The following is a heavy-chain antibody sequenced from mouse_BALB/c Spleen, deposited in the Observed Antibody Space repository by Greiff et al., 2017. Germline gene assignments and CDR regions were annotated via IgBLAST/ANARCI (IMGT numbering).Heavy chain of an antibody. CDR2: INSNGGST. J-gene: IGHJ4*01. CDR1: GFTFSSYG. V-gene: IGHV5-6-3*01. Sequence: EVQRVESGGGLVQPGGSLKLSCAASGFTFSSYGMSWVRQTPDKRLELVATINSNGGSTYYPDSVKGRFTISRDNAKNTLYLQMSSLKSEDTAMYYCELAMDYWGQGTSVTVSS. CDR3: ELAMDY.